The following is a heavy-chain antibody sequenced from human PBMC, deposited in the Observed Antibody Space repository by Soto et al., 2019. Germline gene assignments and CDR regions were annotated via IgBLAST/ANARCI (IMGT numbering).Heavy chain of an antibody. D-gene: IGHD2-8*01. J-gene: IGHJ4*02. V-gene: IGHV1-69*13. CDR3: ATDPQYCTNAVCPYYFDH. CDR2: SISILGII. CDR1: GGTFSTYA. Sequence: SVKVSCKASGGTFSTYAINWVRQAPGQGLEWMGGSISILGIINYAQKLQASVTITDDESTTTVYLELCGLRSEDTAVHHCATDPQYCTNAVCPYYFDHWGQGTLVTVSS.